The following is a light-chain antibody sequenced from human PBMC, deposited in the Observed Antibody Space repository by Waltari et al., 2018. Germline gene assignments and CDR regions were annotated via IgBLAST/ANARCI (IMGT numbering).Light chain of an antibody. CDR3: SSFSTVSYRSAIDHVV. CDR2: EVK. V-gene: IGLV2-14*01. Sequence: QPALTQPASVSGSPGQSITISCTGTTSDIGGYDYVSWYQQRPGKGPKLLIYEVKNRPSGVSSRFSGSKSANTASLTISGLQAEDEAHYYCSSFSTVSYRSAIDHVVFGGGTKVTVL. J-gene: IGLJ2*01. CDR1: TSDIGGYDY.